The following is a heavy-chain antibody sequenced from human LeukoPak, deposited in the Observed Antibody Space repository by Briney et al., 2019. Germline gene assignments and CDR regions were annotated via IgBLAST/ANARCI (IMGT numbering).Heavy chain of an antibody. CDR1: GFTFSSYA. J-gene: IGHJ4*02. CDR3: AKWRVSSGCDY. CDR2: ISGSGVST. Sequence: GGSLRLSCAASGFTFSSYAMSWVRQAPGKGLEWVSAISGSGVSTYYADSVKGRFTISRDTSKNTLYLQMNSLRAEDTAAYYCAKWRVSSGCDYWGQGTLVTVSS. V-gene: IGHV3-23*01. D-gene: IGHD6-19*01.